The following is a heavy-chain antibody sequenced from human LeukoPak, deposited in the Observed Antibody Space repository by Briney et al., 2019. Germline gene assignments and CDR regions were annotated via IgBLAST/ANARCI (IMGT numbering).Heavy chain of an antibody. CDR3: ARGGSSGLIYFDY. D-gene: IGHD6-19*01. CDR2: IYYSGST. Sequence: SETLSLTCTVSGGSISSYYWSWIRQPPGKGLEWIGYIYYSGSTNYNPSLKSRVTISVDTSKNQFSLKQSAVTAADTAVYYCARGGSSGLIYFDYWGQGTLVTVSS. CDR1: GGSISSYY. V-gene: IGHV4-59*01. J-gene: IGHJ4*02.